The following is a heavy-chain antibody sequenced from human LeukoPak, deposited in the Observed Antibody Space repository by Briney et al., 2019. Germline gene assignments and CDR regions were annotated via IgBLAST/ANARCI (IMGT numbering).Heavy chain of an antibody. D-gene: IGHD3-10*01. V-gene: IGHV5-51*01. CDR1: GYSSTSYW. J-gene: IGHJ5*02. CDR2: IYPGDSDT. Sequence: GESLKISCKGSGYSSTSYWIGWVRQMPGKGLEGMGIIYPGDSDTRYSPSFQGQVTISADKSISTAYLQWSSLKASDTAMYYCARHVRHYYGSGSYWFDPWGQGTLVTVSS. CDR3: ARHVRHYYGSGSYWFDP.